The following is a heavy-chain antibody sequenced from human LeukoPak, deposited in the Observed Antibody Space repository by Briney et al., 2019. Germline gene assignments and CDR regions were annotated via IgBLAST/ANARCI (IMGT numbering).Heavy chain of an antibody. V-gene: IGHV3-9*03. CDR2: ISWNSGTI. Sequence: GGSLRLSCAASGFTFDDYGMHWVRQVPGKGQEWVSGISWNSGTIGYADSVKGRFTISRDNAKSSLYLQMNSLRAEDMALYYCAKGAYYDFWSGYGDYMDVWAEGPRSPSP. CDR1: GFTFDDYG. J-gene: IGHJ6*03. CDR3: AKGAYYDFWSGYGDYMDV. D-gene: IGHD3-3*01.